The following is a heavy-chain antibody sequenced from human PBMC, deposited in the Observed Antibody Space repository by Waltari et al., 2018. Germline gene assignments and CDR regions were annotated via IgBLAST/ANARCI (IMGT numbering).Heavy chain of an antibody. J-gene: IGHJ5*02. CDR2: VNPNRVAT. CDR1: GYTFINYE. Sequence: QVQLVQSGAEVLKPGASVKVSCQASGYTFINYEINWVRQAAGQGLEWMGWVNPNRVATAYAQKFQGRITMTWDTSISTAYMELSNLRSDDTAVLYCARGRDVFANFDYNWFDPWGQGTLVTVSS. V-gene: IGHV1-8*02. D-gene: IGHD2-21*01. CDR3: ARGRDVFANFDYNWFDP.